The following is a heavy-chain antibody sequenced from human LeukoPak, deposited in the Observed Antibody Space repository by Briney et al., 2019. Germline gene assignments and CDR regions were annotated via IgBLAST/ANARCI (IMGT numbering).Heavy chain of an antibody. Sequence: GGSLRLSCAASGFTFSSYAMHWVRQAPGKGLEWVAFIRYDGSDKYYADSVKGRFTISRDISKNTLYLQMNSLRAEDTAVYFCAKEISLGYCSSTSCYYFDYWGQGTLVTVSS. CDR2: IRYDGSDK. CDR1: GFTFSSYA. V-gene: IGHV3-30*02. D-gene: IGHD2-2*01. CDR3: AKEISLGYCSSTSCYYFDY. J-gene: IGHJ4*02.